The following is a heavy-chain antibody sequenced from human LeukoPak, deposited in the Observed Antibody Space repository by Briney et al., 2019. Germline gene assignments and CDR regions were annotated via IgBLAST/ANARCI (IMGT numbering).Heavy chain of an antibody. CDR1: GYTFTNYD. D-gene: IGHD3-22*01. J-gene: IGHJ4*02. Sequence: GASVKVSCKASGYTFTNYDINWVRQAPGQGLEWMGWISAYNGNTNYAQKLQGRVTMTTDTSTSTAYMELRSLRSDDTAVYYCARDGRVYYYDSSGYYALSYWGQGTLVTVSS. CDR2: ISAYNGNT. CDR3: ARDGRVYYYDSSGYYALSY. V-gene: IGHV1-18*01.